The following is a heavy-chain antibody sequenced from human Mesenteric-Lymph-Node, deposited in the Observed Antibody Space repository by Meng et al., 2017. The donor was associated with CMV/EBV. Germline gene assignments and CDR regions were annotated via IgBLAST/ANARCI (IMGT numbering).Heavy chain of an antibody. CDR1: GDTFSSFV. CDR3: ARETGYFDY. J-gene: IGHJ4*02. D-gene: IGHD1-1*01. V-gene: IGHV1-69*15. CDR2: IIPILGKA. Sequence: KVSCKASGDTFSSFVFSWVRQAPGQGLEWMGSIIPILGKANYAQKFQGRVTITADESASTAYMELSSLTSEDTAVYYCARETGYFDYWGQGTLVTVSS.